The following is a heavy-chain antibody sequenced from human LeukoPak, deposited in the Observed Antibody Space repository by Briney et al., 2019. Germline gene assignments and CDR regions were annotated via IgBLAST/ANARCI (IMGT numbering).Heavy chain of an antibody. CDR2: ISGSGGST. CDR1: GFTFSSYA. V-gene: IGHV3-23*01. D-gene: IGHD3-10*01. Sequence: GGSLRLSCAASGFTFSSYAMSWVRQAPGKGLEWVSAISGSGGSTYYADSVKGRFTISRDNSKNTLYLQMNSLRAEDTAVYYCATQPSPFGELWGSFDYWGQGTPVTVSS. J-gene: IGHJ4*02. CDR3: ATQPSPFGELWGSFDY.